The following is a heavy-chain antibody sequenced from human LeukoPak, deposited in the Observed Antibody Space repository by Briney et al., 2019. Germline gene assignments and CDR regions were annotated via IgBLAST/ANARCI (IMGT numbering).Heavy chain of an antibody. J-gene: IGHJ3*02. Sequence: KPSETLSLTCAVSGGSISSYYWSWIRQPAGKGLEWIGRIYTSGSTNYNPSLKSRVTISLDTSKKHFSLKLSSVTAADTAVYYCVRGHLVGGWFKYDAFDIWSQGTMVSVSS. CDR2: IYTSGST. D-gene: IGHD6-19*01. CDR1: GGSISSYY. CDR3: VRGHLVGGWFKYDAFDI. V-gene: IGHV4-4*07.